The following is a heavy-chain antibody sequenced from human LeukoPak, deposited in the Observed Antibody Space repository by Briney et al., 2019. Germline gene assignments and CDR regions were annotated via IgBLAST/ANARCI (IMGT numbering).Heavy chain of an antibody. J-gene: IGHJ4*02. CDR2: VYYSGST. D-gene: IGHD6-13*01. CDR1: GDSISSYF. Sequence: SETLSLTCTVSGDSISSYFWSWIRQPPGKGLEWIGYVYYSGSTNYNPSLKSRVTISVDTSKNQFSLNLRSVTAADTAVYYCARGPFRDSSSWYYFEYWGQGTLVTVSS. CDR3: ARGPFRDSSSWYYFEY. V-gene: IGHV4-59*01.